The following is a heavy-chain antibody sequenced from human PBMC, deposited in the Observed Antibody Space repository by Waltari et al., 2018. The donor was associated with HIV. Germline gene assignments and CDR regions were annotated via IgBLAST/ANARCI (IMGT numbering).Heavy chain of an antibody. CDR1: GASFHDYY. CDR2: VGHGGNV. J-gene: IGHJ4*02. V-gene: IGHV4-34*01. CDR3: ARGLQMTSYASGNWLWEQMLSRYFFDV. Sequence: QAQLQQWGPGLLKPSEALSLTCAVYGASFHDYYWTWICQLPGQGLEGMGEVGHGGNVNVLPSLRRRLSLSTDASKNQFSLTLTSVAATDTGVYFCARGLQMTSYASGNWLWEQMLSRYFFDVWGQGTRV. D-gene: IGHD2-2*01.